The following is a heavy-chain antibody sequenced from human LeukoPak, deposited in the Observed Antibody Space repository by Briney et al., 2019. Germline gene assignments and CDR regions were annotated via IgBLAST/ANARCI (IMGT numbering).Heavy chain of an antibody. Sequence: GVSLRLSCAASGFTFSSYGMHWVRQAPGKGLEWVAVISYDGSNEYYADSVKGRFTISRDNSKNTLYLQMSSLRAVDTAVYYCAKEFNRGLPDYWGQGTLVTVPS. CDR3: AKEFNRGLPDY. CDR1: GFTFSSYG. D-gene: IGHD2-21*01. CDR2: ISYDGSNE. V-gene: IGHV3-30*18. J-gene: IGHJ4*02.